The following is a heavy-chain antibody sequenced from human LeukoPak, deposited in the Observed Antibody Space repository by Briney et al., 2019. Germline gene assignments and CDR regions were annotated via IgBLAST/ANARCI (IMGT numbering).Heavy chain of an antibody. D-gene: IGHD2-2*01. V-gene: IGHV3-23*01. Sequence: GGSLRLSCAASGFTFSSHAMSWVRQAPGKGLEWVLSFSGSGGSTYYADSVKGRFTISRDNSKNTLYLQMNSLRAEDTAVYYCSKWKAIVLVPAARSPIDYWGQGTLVTVSS. J-gene: IGHJ4*02. CDR1: GFTFSSHA. CDR3: SKWKAIVLVPAARSPIDY. CDR2: FSGSGGST.